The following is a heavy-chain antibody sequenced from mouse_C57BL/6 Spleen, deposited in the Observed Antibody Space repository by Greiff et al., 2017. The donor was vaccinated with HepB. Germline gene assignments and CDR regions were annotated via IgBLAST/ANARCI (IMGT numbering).Heavy chain of an antibody. V-gene: IGHV1-55*01. CDR2: IYPGSGST. CDR1: GYTFTSYW. Sequence: QVQLQQPGAELVKPGASVKMSCKASGYTFTSYWITWVKQRPGQGLEWIGDIYPGSGSTNYNEKFKSKATLTVDTSSSTAYMQLSSLTAEDSAVYYGARETFYYDYDKGGDYFDYWGQGTTLTVSS. J-gene: IGHJ2*01. CDR3: ARETFYYDYDKGGDYFDY. D-gene: IGHD2-4*01.